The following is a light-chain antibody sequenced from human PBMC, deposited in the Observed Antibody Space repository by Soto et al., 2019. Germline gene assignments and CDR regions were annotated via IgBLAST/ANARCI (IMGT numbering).Light chain of an antibody. V-gene: IGKV1-39*01. J-gene: IGKJ2*01. CDR3: QQSYSTPHT. CDR2: AAS. CDR1: QIISSY. Sequence: DIQMTQFPSSLSASVKDRVTITCRASQIISSYVNWYQQKPGKAPKLLIYAASSLQSGVPSRFSGSESGTDFPLTISSLQTEDFATYYCQQSYSTPHTFGQGTRLEIK.